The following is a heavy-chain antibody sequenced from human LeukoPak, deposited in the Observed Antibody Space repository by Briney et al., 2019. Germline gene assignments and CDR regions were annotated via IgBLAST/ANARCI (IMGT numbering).Heavy chain of an antibody. CDR2: ISSSSSYI. Sequence: GGSLRLSCAASGFTFSSYSMNWVRQAPGKGLEWVSSISSSSSYIYYADSVKGRFTISRDNAKNSLYLQMNSLRAEDTAVYYCAKGRTPNYDFWSALSGGMDVWGQGTTVTVSS. J-gene: IGHJ6*02. V-gene: IGHV3-21*01. CDR1: GFTFSSYS. D-gene: IGHD3-3*01. CDR3: AKGRTPNYDFWSALSGGMDV.